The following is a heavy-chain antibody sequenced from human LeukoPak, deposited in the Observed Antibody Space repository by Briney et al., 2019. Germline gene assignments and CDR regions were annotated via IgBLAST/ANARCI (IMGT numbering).Heavy chain of an antibody. CDR1: GFTFDDYA. J-gene: IGHJ4*02. CDR2: ISWNSGSI. Sequence: GGSLRLSCAAPGFTFDDYAMHWVRQAPGKGLEWVSGISWNSGSIGYADSVKGRFTISRDNAKNSLYLQMNSLRAEDTALYYCAKGGRYFDWLLDYFDYWGQGTLVTVSS. D-gene: IGHD3-9*01. CDR3: AKGGRYFDWLLDYFDY. V-gene: IGHV3-9*01.